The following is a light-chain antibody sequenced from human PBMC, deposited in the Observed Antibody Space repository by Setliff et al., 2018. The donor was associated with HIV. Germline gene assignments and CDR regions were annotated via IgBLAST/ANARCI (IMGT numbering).Light chain of an antibody. CDR1: SSDVGGYSY. Sequence: QSALPQPASVSGSPGQSITISCTGTSSDVGGYSYVSWYQQHPGKAPKLIIYEVRNRPSGVSNRFPGSKSGNTASLTLSGLQAEDEADYYCSSYAITNALPFGTGTKVTVL. CDR2: EVR. V-gene: IGLV2-14*01. J-gene: IGLJ1*01. CDR3: SSYAITNALP.